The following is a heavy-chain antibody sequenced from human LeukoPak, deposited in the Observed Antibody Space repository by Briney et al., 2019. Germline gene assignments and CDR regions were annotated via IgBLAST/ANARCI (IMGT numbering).Heavy chain of an antibody. D-gene: IGHD3-10*01. CDR2: MNPNSGNT. J-gene: IGHJ4*02. Sequence: GASVKVSCKASGYTFTSYVISWVRQATGQGLEWLGWMNPNSGNTGYAQKFQGRVTMTRNTSISTAYMELSSLRSEDTAVYYCARGNYFGSGSFDNWGQGTLVTVSS. CDR3: ARGNYFGSGSFDN. CDR1: GYTFTSYV. V-gene: IGHV1-8*02.